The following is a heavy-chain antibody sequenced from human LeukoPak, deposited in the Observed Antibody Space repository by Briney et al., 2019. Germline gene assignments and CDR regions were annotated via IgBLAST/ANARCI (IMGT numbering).Heavy chain of an antibody. V-gene: IGHV3-21*06. J-gene: IGHJ4*02. Sequence: GGSLRLSCAASGFIFSDYSMGWVRQAPGKGLEWVSSITTSRDQYHADSVRGRFTVSRDNAKSSVYLQMDSLRADDTAVYYCARDSYCPNDVCYDYRGQGVLVTVS. CDR3: ARDSYCPNDVCYDY. D-gene: IGHD2-8*01. CDR2: ITTSRDQ. CDR1: GFIFSDYS.